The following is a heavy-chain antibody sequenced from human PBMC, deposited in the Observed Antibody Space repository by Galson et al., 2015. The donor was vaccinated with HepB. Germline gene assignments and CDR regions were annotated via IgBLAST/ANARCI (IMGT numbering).Heavy chain of an antibody. V-gene: IGHV4-59*01. CDR2: IYYSGST. Sequence: LSLTCTVSGGSISSYYWSWIRQPPGKGLEWIGYIYYSGSTNYNPSLKSRVTISVDTSKNQFSLKLSSVTAADTAVYYCARFGSGSHMGWFDPWGQGTLVTVSS. CDR1: GGSISSYY. D-gene: IGHD3-10*01. J-gene: IGHJ5*02. CDR3: ARFGSGSHMGWFDP.